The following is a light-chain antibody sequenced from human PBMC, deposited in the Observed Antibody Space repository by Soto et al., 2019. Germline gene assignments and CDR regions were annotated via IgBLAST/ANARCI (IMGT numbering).Light chain of an antibody. V-gene: IGKV3D-15*01. CDR1: QSVARD. CDR3: QQYNNWPWT. CDR2: RAS. J-gene: IGKJ1*01. Sequence: EIVLTQSPGTLSLSPGETATLSCRASQSVARDLTWYQHKPGQAPRLLISRASTGATGIPDRFSGSGSGTDFTLTISSLQSEDFAVYYCQQYNNWPWTFGQGTKVEIK.